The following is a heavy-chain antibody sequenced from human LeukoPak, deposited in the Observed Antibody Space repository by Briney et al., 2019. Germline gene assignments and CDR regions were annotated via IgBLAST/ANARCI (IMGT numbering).Heavy chain of an antibody. CDR3: AKGWGSGDY. CDR2: ISGSGDFT. J-gene: IGHJ4*02. V-gene: IGHV3-23*01. D-gene: IGHD7-27*01. Sequence: PGGSLRLSCAASGFTFSSYSMNWVRQAPGKGLEWVSAISGSGDFTHSVDSVKGRFTISRDNSKNTLYLQMNSLRAEDTAVYYCAKGWGSGDYWGQGTLVTVS. CDR1: GFTFSSYS.